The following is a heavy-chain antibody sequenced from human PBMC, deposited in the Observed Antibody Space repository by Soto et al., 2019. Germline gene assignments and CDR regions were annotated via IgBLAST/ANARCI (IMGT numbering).Heavy chain of an antibody. Sequence: ASVKVSCKASGYTFSGYYIHWVRQAPGQGLEWMGWIHPDSGGTNYAQKFQGRVTMTRETSISTAYMELSRLRSDDTAVYYCARRGYDGNGYYHFDYWGQGALVTVSS. CDR2: IHPDSGGT. V-gene: IGHV1-2*02. CDR3: ARRGYDGNGYYHFDY. D-gene: IGHD3-22*01. J-gene: IGHJ4*02. CDR1: GYTFSGYY.